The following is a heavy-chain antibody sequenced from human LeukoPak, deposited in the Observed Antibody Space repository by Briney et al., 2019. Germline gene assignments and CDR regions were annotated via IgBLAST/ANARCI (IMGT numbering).Heavy chain of an antibody. J-gene: IGHJ4*02. CDR2: IYYSGST. Sequence: SSETLSLTCTVSGGSVSSGSYYWSWIRQPPGKGLEWIGYIYYSGSTNYNPSLKSRVTISVDTSKNQFSLKLSSVTAADTAVYYCARGPRVLRYFDWLLPYYFDYWGQGTLATVSS. V-gene: IGHV4-61*01. D-gene: IGHD3-9*01. CDR3: ARGPRVLRYFDWLLPYYFDY. CDR1: GGSVSSGSYY.